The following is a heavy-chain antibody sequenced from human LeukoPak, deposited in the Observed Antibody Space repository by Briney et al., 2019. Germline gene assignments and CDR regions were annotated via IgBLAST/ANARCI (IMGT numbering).Heavy chain of an antibody. V-gene: IGHV3-74*01. CDR3: ATAGNYRFDY. CDR1: GFTFSNYW. J-gene: IGHJ4*02. CDR2: IHSDGSAT. Sequence: PGGSLRLSCAASGFTFSNYWMHWVRQAPGKGLVWVSRIHSDGSATYYADSVRGRFTISRDNAKNTLYLQMNSLRAEDTAVYYCATAGNYRFDYWGQGTLVTVSS. D-gene: IGHD1-7*01.